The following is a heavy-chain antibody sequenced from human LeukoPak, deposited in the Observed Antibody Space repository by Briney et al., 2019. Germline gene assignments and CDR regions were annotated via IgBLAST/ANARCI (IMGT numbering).Heavy chain of an antibody. CDR2: INGDGSTT. V-gene: IGHV3-74*01. CDR1: GFTFSSYW. CDR3: ARGGRDDWSEEPTHWFDP. J-gene: IGHJ5*02. Sequence: GGSLRLSCAASGFTFSSYWMHWVRQAPGKGPLWVSHINGDGSTTNYADSVKGRFTISRDNAKNTLYLQMNSLRAEDTAVYYCARGGRDDWSEEPTHWFDPWGQGTLVTVSS. D-gene: IGHD3-9*01.